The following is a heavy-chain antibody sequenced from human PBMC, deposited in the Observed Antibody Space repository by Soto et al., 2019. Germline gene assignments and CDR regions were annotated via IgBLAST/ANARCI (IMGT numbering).Heavy chain of an antibody. CDR1: GFTFSTYD. Sequence: QVQLVDSGGGVVQPGRSLRLSCAASGFTFSTYDMHWVRQAPGKGLEWVALIWFHGTMKYYADSVKGRFTISRDNSKNTLYLQMDSLRAEDTAVYYCARKDPGTAAGGDYWGQGTLVTVSS. CDR2: IWFHGTMK. D-gene: IGHD6-13*01. CDR3: ARKDPGTAAGGDY. J-gene: IGHJ4*02. V-gene: IGHV3-33*01.